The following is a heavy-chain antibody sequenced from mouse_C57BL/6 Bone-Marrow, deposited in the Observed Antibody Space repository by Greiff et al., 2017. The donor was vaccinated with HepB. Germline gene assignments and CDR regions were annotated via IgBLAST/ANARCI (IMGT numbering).Heavy chain of an antibody. CDR2: IYPRSGNT. Sequence: QVQLKESGAELARPGASVKLSCKASGYTFTSYGISWVKQRTGQGLEWIGEIYPRSGNTYYNEKFKGKATLTADKSSSTAYMELRSLTSEDSAVYFCARKFRDYWGQGTTLTVSS. J-gene: IGHJ2*01. V-gene: IGHV1-81*01. CDR1: GYTFTSYG. CDR3: ARKFRDY.